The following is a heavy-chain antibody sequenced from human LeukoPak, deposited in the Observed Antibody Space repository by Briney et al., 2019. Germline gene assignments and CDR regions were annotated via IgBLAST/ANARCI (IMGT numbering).Heavy chain of an antibody. Sequence: PSETLSLTCTVSGGSISSSSYYWGWIRQPPGKGLEWIGSIYYSGSTYYNPSLQSRVTISMDTSINQFSLKLSSVTAADTAVYYCARTPPVQLEWGNFDYWGQGTLVTVSS. CDR3: ARTPPVQLEWGNFDY. V-gene: IGHV4-39*07. CDR2: IYYSGST. D-gene: IGHD1-1*01. J-gene: IGHJ4*02. CDR1: GGSISSSSYY.